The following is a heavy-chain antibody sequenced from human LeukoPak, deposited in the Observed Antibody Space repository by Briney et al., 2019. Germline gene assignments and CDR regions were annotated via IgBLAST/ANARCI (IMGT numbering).Heavy chain of an antibody. Sequence: SQTLSLTCAVSGVSISSGGYSWSWIRQPPGKGLEWIGYIYHGGSTYYNPSLKSRVTISVDRSKNQFSLKLSSVTAADTAVYYCARAGRLTQNHDAFDIWGQGTMVTVSS. J-gene: IGHJ3*02. V-gene: IGHV4-30-2*01. CDR1: GVSISSGGYS. D-gene: IGHD3-10*01. CDR2: IYHGGST. CDR3: ARAGRLTQNHDAFDI.